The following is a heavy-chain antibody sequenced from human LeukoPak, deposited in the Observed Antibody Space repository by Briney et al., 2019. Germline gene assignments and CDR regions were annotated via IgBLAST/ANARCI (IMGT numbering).Heavy chain of an antibody. D-gene: IGHD6-13*01. V-gene: IGHV4-34*01. Sequence: SETLSLTCAVYGGSFSGYYWSWIRQPPGKGLEWIGEINHSGSTNYNPSLKSRVTISVDTSKNQFSLKLSSVTAADTAVYYCARARTPGYSSSWYWGQGTLVTVSS. CDR1: GGSFSGYY. CDR3: ARARTPGYSSSWY. J-gene: IGHJ4*02. CDR2: INHSGST.